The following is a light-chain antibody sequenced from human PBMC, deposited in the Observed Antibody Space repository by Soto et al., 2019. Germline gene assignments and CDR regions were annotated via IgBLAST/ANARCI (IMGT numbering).Light chain of an antibody. Sequence: EIVVTQSPATLSVSPGERATLSCRASQSVGNNFAWSQQKPGQAPRLLILATSTRATGVPARFSGSGSGTEFTLTISSLQSEDFAVYYCQQYGDWPLTFGGGAKVEIE. CDR2: ATS. J-gene: IGKJ4*01. CDR3: QQYGDWPLT. CDR1: QSVGNN. V-gene: IGKV3-15*01.